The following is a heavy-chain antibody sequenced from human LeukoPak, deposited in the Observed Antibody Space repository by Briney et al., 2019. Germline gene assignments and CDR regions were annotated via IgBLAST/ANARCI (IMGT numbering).Heavy chain of an antibody. CDR1: GFTFDDYA. CDR3: AKVAQDSSSWYGEAYYFDY. D-gene: IGHD6-13*01. J-gene: IGHJ4*02. CDR2: ISWNSGSI. V-gene: IGHV3-9*03. Sequence: GGSLRLSCAASGFTFDDYAMHWVRQAPGKGLEWVSGISWNSGSIGYADSVKGRFTISRDNAKNSLYLQMNSLRAEDMALYYCAKVAQDSSSWYGEAYYFDYWGQGTLVTVYS.